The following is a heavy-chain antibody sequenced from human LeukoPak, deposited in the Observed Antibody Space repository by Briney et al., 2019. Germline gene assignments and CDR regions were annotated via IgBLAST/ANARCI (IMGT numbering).Heavy chain of an antibody. J-gene: IGHJ6*03. CDR1: GGSISSYY. CDR2: THYSGAT. V-gene: IGHV4-59*01. CDR3: ARTVGNYDFWSGYYAYYYYYMDV. Sequence: PSETLSLTCTVSGGSISSYYWSWLRQPPGKGLEYIGYTHYSGATNYNPSLKSRVTISVDTSKNQFSLKLSSVTAADTAVYYCARTVGNYDFWSGYYAYYYYYMDVWGKGTTVTVSS. D-gene: IGHD3-3*01.